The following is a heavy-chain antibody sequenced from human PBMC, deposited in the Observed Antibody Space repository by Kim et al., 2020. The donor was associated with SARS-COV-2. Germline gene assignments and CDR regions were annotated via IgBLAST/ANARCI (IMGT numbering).Heavy chain of an antibody. J-gene: IGHJ6*02. CDR3: ARGRAGVVPAPVLGLGPNYDYYAMDV. CDR1: GGSFSDYN. Sequence: SQTLSLTCAVYGGSFSDYNWSWLRQPPGKGLEWIGEINHSGSTNVSPSVKSRITISVDTSKSQFTLTLKSMTATDTAVYYCARGRAGVVPAPVLGLGPNYDYYAMDVWGRGTPVAVSS. CDR2: INHSGST. V-gene: IGHV4-34*01. D-gene: IGHD2-2*02.